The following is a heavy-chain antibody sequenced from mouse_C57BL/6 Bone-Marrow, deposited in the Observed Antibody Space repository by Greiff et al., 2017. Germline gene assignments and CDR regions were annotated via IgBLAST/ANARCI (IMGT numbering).Heavy chain of an antibody. D-gene: IGHD1-1*01. V-gene: IGHV14-4*01. CDR3: TTLLRFYAMDD. CDR2: IDPENGDT. J-gene: IGHJ4*01. Sequence: EVQVVESGAELVRPGASVKLSCTASGFNIKDDHMHWVKQRPEQGLEWIGWIDPENGDTEYASKFQGKATITADTSSNTAYLQHSSLTYEDTADYYCTTLLRFYAMDDWGQGTSVTVSS. CDR1: GFNIKDDH.